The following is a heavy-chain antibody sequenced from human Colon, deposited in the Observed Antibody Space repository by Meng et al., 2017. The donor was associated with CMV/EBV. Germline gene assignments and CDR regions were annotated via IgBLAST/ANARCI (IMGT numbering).Heavy chain of an antibody. CDR2: INSDGSTT. V-gene: IGHV3-74*01. D-gene: IGHD5-18*01. CDR1: STYW. J-gene: IGHJ5*02. Sequence: STYWMHWVRQSPGQGLVWVSRINSDGSTTNYADSVKGRFTISRDNAKNTLYLQMNSLRAEDTAVYYCARGKFQSVGIVYSYFDPWGQGALVTVSS. CDR3: ARGKFQSVGIVYSYFDP.